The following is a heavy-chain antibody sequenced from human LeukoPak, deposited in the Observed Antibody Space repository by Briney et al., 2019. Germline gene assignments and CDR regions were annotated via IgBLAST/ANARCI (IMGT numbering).Heavy chain of an antibody. Sequence: PSETLSLTCTVSGGSISSDSYYWSWIRQPAGKGLEWIGRIYTSGSTNYNPSLKSRVTMSVDTSKKQFSLKLTSVAAADTAVYYCPRAPVYDFWSGYYIDAFDIWGQGTMVTVSS. CDR2: IYTSGST. CDR3: PRAPVYDFWSGYYIDAFDI. D-gene: IGHD3-3*01. V-gene: IGHV4-61*02. J-gene: IGHJ3*02. CDR1: GGSISSDSYY.